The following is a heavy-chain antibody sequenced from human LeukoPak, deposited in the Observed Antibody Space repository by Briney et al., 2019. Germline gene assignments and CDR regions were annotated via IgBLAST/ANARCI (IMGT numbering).Heavy chain of an antibody. CDR2: ISDSGGTT. D-gene: IGHD5-12*01. CDR3: AKHSYRVDSFTDY. CDR1: GFTVSSTY. Sequence: GGSLRLSCAASGFTVSSTYMSWVRQAPGKGLEWVSGISDSGGTTYYADSVKGRFTISRDNSKNTLYPQMNSLRAEDTAVYYCAKHSYRVDSFTDYWGQGTLVTVSS. J-gene: IGHJ4*02. V-gene: IGHV3-23*01.